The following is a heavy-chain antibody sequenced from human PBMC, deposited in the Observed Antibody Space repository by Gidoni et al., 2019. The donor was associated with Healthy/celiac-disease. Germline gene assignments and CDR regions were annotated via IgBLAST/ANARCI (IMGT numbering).Heavy chain of an antibody. CDR1: GFTFADED. D-gene: IGHD6-19*01. J-gene: IGHJ3*02. CDR3: AKDGKQWLSPGLAFDI. V-gene: IGHV3-9*01. CDR2: ISWNSGSI. Sequence: EVQLVESGGGLVQPGRSMSVSCSASGFTFADEDRHWVRQAPGKRLAWCSGISWNSGSIGYAHSVKGQFTISRYNAKNSLYLQMISLRAEDTALYYCAKDGKQWLSPGLAFDIWGQGTMVTVSS.